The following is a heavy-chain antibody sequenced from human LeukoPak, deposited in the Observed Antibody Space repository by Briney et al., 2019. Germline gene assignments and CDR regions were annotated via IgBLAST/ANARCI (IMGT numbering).Heavy chain of an antibody. D-gene: IGHD4-17*01. V-gene: IGHV1-2*04. J-gene: IGHJ4*02. CDR3: ATAITPDYGDKRWTFDY. CDR2: INPNSGGT. CDR1: GYTFTGYY. Sequence: ASVKVSCKASGYTFTGYYMHWVRQAPGQGLEWMGWINPNSGGTNYAQKFQGWVTMTRDTSISTAYMELSRLRSEDTAVYYCATAITPDYGDKRWTFDYWGQGTLVTVSS.